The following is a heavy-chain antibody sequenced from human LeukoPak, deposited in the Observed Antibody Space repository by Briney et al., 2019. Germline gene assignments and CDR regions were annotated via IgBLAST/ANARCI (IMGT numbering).Heavy chain of an antibody. CDR1: GETFIHNF. Sequence: PSETLSLTCAVYGETFIHNFWTWIRQPPGKGLEWIGQINHSGSTHYNPSLKSRVTILVDTSKNQFSLKLTSVTAADTAVYYCARAMPYFYGSIAVPGTIDYWGQGILVTVSS. J-gene: IGHJ4*02. CDR2: INHSGST. D-gene: IGHD6-19*01. V-gene: IGHV4-34*01. CDR3: ARAMPYFYGSIAVPGTIDY.